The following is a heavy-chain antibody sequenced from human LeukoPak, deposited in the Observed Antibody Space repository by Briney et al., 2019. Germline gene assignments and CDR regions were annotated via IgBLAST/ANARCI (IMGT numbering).Heavy chain of an antibody. D-gene: IGHD1-1*01. J-gene: IGHJ4*02. CDR1: GFTFSSFW. CDR3: SRITTNGNFEY. V-gene: IGHV3-7*01. Sequence: GGSLRLSCSASGFTFSSFWMGWVRQAPGKGLEWVASIRWDDERHHVDSVTGRFSVSRDNAKNSLYLQMNSQRAEDTAVYFCSRITTNGNFEYWGQGALVTVSS. CDR2: IRWDDER.